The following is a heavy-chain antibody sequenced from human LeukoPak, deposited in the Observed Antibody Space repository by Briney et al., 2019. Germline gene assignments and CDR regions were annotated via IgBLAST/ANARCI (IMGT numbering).Heavy chain of an antibody. D-gene: IGHD3-3*01. CDR2: ISAYNGNT. Sequence: SVTVSCKCSRYTFTSYGISWLRQAPGQGLEWMGWISAYNGNTNYAQKLQDRVTMTTDTSTSTAYMELRSLRSDDTAVYYCARPSITIFGVVQGWFDPWGQGTLVTVSS. J-gene: IGHJ5*02. CDR1: RYTFTSYG. CDR3: ARPSITIFGVVQGWFDP. V-gene: IGHV1-18*01.